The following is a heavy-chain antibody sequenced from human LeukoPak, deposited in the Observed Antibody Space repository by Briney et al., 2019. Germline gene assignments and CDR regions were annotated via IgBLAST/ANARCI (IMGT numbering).Heavy chain of an antibody. Sequence: GASVKASCKASGYTFTNYYIHWVRQAPGQGLECMGIINPSGGSTSYAQKFQGRVTMTRDMSTSTVYMELSSLRSEDTAVYYCARDVGLLYEYYFDYWGQGTLVTVSS. V-gene: IGHV1-46*01. J-gene: IGHJ4*02. CDR2: INPSGGST. CDR3: ARDVGLLYEYYFDY. D-gene: IGHD3-3*01. CDR1: GYTFTNYY.